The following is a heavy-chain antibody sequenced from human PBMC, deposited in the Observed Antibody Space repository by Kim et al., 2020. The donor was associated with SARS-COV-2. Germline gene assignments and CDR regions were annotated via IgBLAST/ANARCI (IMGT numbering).Heavy chain of an antibody. V-gene: IGHV3-23*01. CDR3: AKTYGSGSYYMGYFDY. J-gene: IGHJ4*02. D-gene: IGHD3-10*01. Sequence: SVKGRFTISRDNSKNTLYLQMNSLRAEDTAVYYCAKTYGSGSYYMGYFDYWGQGTLVTVSS.